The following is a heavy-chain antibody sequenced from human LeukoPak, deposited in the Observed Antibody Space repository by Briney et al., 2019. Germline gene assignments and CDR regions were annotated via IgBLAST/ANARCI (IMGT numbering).Heavy chain of an antibody. CDR2: IYHSGST. Sequence: PSQTLSLTCAVSGGSISSGGYSWSWIRQPPGTGLEWIGYIYHSGSTYYNPSLKSRVTISVDRSKNQFSLKLSSVTAADTAVYYCARDRGYGGYLAFHPWGQGTLVTVSS. V-gene: IGHV4-30-2*01. J-gene: IGHJ5*02. D-gene: IGHD4-17*01. CDR1: GGSISSGGYS. CDR3: ARDRGYGGYLAFHP.